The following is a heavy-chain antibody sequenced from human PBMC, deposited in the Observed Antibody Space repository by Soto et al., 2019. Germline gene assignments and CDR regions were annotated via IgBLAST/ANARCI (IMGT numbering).Heavy chain of an antibody. D-gene: IGHD3-22*01. CDR2: IKSKADGGAT. J-gene: IGHJ4*02. V-gene: IGHV3-15*07. CDR1: GFTFSNAW. CDR3: TTDPKRYMIVVAD. Sequence: PGGSLRLSCAASGFTFSNAWMNCVRQAPGKGLEWVGRIKSKADGGATDYAAPVKGRFTISRDDSKNTLYLQMNSLKTEDTAVYYCTTDPKRYMIVVADWGQGTLVTVSS.